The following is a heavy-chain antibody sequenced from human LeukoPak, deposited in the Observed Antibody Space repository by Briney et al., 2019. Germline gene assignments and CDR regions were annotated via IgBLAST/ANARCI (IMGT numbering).Heavy chain of an antibody. V-gene: IGHV4-34*01. CDR1: GGSFSGYH. CDR2: INHGGST. Sequence: SETLSLTCAVYGGSFSGYHWSWIRQSPGKGLEWIGEINHGGSTKYIPSLKSRVTISVDTSKNQFSLKPSSVTAADTAMYYCARGGGDYYYMDVWGKGTTVTISS. CDR3: ARGGGDYYYMDV. J-gene: IGHJ6*03.